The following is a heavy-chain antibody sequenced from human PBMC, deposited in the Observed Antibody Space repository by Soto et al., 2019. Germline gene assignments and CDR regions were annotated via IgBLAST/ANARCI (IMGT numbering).Heavy chain of an antibody. CDR3: ARQRTYSSGYSRSYFDY. CDR2: IYHSGST. D-gene: IGHD5-18*01. V-gene: IGHV4-59*08. CDR1: WGSISNLY. J-gene: IGHJ4*02. Sequence: SETLCLSWTVSWGSISNLYCSWILQPPGKGLEWIGYIYHSGSTNDNPSLTSRVTLSVDTSKNQFSLKVSSVTAADTAVYYCARQRTYSSGYSRSYFDYWGQGILVTV.